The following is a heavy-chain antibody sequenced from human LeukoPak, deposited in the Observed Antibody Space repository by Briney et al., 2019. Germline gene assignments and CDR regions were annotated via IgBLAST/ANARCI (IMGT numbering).Heavy chain of an antibody. Sequence: SQTLSLTCTVSGGSISSGDYHWSWIRQPPGKGLEWIGYIFYSGSTYYNPSLKSRVTISVDTSKNQFSLKLSSVTAADTAVYYCARAGGDIYDYVWGSYRYPLFDYWGQGTLVTVSS. CDR3: ARAGGDIYDYVWGSYRYPLFDY. CDR1: GGSISSGDYH. CDR2: IFYSGST. V-gene: IGHV4-30-4*01. J-gene: IGHJ4*02. D-gene: IGHD3-16*02.